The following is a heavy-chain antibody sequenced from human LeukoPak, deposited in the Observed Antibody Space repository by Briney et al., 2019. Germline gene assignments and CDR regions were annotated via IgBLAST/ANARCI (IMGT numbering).Heavy chain of an antibody. CDR2: IYYSGST. CDR3: ARSRIVVVVAATPNWFDP. CDR1: GGSISSSSYY. J-gene: IGHJ5*02. D-gene: IGHD2-15*01. V-gene: IGHV4-39*07. Sequence: PSETLSLTCTVSGGSISSSSYYWGWIRQPPGKGLEWIGSIYYSGSTYYNPSLKSRVTISVDTSKNQFSLKLSSVTAADTAVYYCARSRIVVVVAATPNWFDPWGQGTLVTVSS.